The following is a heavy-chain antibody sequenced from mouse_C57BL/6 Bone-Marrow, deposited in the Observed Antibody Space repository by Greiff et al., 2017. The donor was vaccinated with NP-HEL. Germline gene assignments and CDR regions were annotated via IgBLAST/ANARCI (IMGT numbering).Heavy chain of an antibody. J-gene: IGHJ3*01. Sequence: VQLQQSGAELVRPGASVKLSCKASGYTFTDYYINWVKQRPGQGLEWIARIYPGSGNTYYNEKFKGKATLTAEKSSSTAYMQLSNLTSEDSAVYYCARGDGNYVPFAYWGQGTLVTVSA. CDR2: IYPGSGNT. CDR1: GYTFTDYY. V-gene: IGHV1-76*01. D-gene: IGHD2-1*01. CDR3: ARGDGNYVPFAY.